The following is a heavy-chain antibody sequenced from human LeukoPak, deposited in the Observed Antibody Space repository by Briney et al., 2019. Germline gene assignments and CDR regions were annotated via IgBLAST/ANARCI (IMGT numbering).Heavy chain of an antibody. V-gene: IGHV3-66*01. Sequence: PGGSLRLSCAASEFTVSRNSMSWVRQAPWKGLEWVSILYSDGSTYYADSVKGRFTISRDNSKNTLYLQMNSLRAEDTAVYYCATNWANVFELSHFHYWGQGTLVTVSS. J-gene: IGHJ4*02. D-gene: IGHD3/OR15-3a*01. CDR1: EFTVSRNS. CDR3: ATNWANVFELSHFHY. CDR2: LYSDGST.